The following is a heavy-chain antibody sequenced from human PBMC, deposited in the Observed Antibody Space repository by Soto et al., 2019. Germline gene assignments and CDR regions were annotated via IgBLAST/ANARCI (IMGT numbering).Heavy chain of an antibody. CDR2: IYYSGST. V-gene: IGHV4-59*11. Sequence: SQTLSLPCRVLGCYISSHYCSWIRQPTGKGLEWIGYIYYSGSTNYNPSLKSRVTISVDTSKNPCSMKLSSVTAADTAVYYCASYSGSYPTDAFDIGGQGTMVTLSS. D-gene: IGHD1-26*01. CDR3: ASYSGSYPTDAFDI. J-gene: IGHJ3*02. CDR1: GCYISSHY.